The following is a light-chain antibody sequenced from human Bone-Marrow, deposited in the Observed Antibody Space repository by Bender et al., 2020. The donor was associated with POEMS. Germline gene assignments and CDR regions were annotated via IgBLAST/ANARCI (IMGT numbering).Light chain of an antibody. CDR3: QEWDSSPDHPV. CDR2: DNS. V-gene: IGLV3-21*02. CDR1: NIGGYS. Sequence: SYVLTQAPSVSVAPGQTARITCGGNNIGGYSVHWYQQKPGQAPVMVVYDNSDRPSGIPERFSGTNSGDTATLTISRVEAGDEADYYCQEWDSSPDHPVFGGGTKLTVL. J-gene: IGLJ2*01.